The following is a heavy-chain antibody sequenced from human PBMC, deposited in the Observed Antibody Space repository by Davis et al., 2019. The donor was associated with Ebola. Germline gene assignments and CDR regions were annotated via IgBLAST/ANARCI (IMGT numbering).Heavy chain of an antibody. D-gene: IGHD6-6*01. V-gene: IGHV4-4*07. J-gene: IGHJ4*02. CDR1: GGSISSYY. Sequence: PSETLSLTCTVSGGSISSYYWSWIRQPAGKGLEWIGRIYTSGSTNYNPSLKSRVTMSVDTSKNQFSLKLGSVTAADTAVYYCAREAYSSSAEIFDYWGQGTLVTVSS. CDR2: IYTSGST. CDR3: AREAYSSSAEIFDY.